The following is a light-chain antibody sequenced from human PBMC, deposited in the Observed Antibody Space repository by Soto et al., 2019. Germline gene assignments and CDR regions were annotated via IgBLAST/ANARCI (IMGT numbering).Light chain of an antibody. CDR2: DTS. CDR1: KRVSSSS. Sequence: IVLSQSAVTLSLSPGERATLSRRESKRVSSSSLAWYQQKPGQAPRLLIYDTSSRATGVPDRFSGSGSGTDFTLTISRLEPEDFAVYYCQQYVNSPLTFGGGTKVAIK. V-gene: IGKV3-20*01. CDR3: QQYVNSPLT. J-gene: IGKJ4*01.